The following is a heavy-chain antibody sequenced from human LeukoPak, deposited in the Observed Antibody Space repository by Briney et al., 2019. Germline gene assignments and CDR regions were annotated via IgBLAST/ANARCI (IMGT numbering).Heavy chain of an antibody. CDR2: VSPNTGGT. J-gene: IGHJ5*02. Sequence: ASVKVSCKASGYSFTDYYIHWVRQAPGQGLEWMGWVSPNTGGTYYAQTFQGRVTMTSAASISTAYMELTSLTYDDTAVYYCARGSRFRPQNWFDPWGQGTLISVSS. V-gene: IGHV1-2*02. D-gene: IGHD3-10*01. CDR1: GYSFTDYY. CDR3: ARGSRFRPQNWFDP.